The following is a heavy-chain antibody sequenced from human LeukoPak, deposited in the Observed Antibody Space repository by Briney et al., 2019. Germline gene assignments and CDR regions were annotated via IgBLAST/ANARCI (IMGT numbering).Heavy chain of an antibody. CDR1: GFTFDDYA. Sequence: GGSLRLSCTASGFTFDDYAMSWFRQAPGKGLEWVGLIRKQAYGGTTEDAASVKGRFIISRDDSKSIAYLQMNSLKTEDTALYYCARGAYQFEYWGQGILATVSS. CDR3: ARGAYQFEY. D-gene: IGHD3-16*01. J-gene: IGHJ4*02. V-gene: IGHV3-49*03. CDR2: IRKQAYGGTT.